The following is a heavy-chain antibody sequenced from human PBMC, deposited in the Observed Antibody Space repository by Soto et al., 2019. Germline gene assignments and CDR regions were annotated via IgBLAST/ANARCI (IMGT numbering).Heavy chain of an antibody. Sequence: KVSCKASGYAFSDYYMHWVRQAPGQGLELMGYINPQSGGTKYDQKFQDRATMTRDTPKITVYMELRILTSKDTAVYYCARDRVRSTDGFDSFDLWGPVT. CDR3: ARDRVRSTDGFDSFDL. J-gene: IGHJ3*01. CDR1: GYAFSDYY. V-gene: IGHV1-2*02. D-gene: IGHD3-10*01. CDR2: INPQSGGT.